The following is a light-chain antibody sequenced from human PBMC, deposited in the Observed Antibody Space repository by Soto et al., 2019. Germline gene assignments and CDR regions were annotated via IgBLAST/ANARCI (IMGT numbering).Light chain of an antibody. J-gene: IGLJ2*01. Sequence: QPVLTQPASVSGSPGQSITISCTGTSSDAGGYNYVSWYQQHPGKAPQLMIYDVSNRPSGVSNRFSGSKSGNTASLTISGLQAEDEADYYCSSYTSRSTLVFGGGTKLTVL. V-gene: IGLV2-14*01. CDR1: SSDAGGYNY. CDR3: SSYTSRSTLV. CDR2: DVS.